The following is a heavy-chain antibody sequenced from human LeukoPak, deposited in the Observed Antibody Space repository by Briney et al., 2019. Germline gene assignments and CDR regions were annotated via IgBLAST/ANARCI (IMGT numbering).Heavy chain of an antibody. V-gene: IGHV1-8*01. CDR2: MNPNSGNT. Sequence: VASVKVSCKASGYTFTSYDINWVRQATGQGLEWMGWMNPNSGNTGYAQKFQGRVTMTRNTSISTAYMELSSLRSEDTAVYYCARGSSYGDYVRFDPWGQGTLVTVSS. J-gene: IGHJ5*02. CDR3: ARGSSYGDYVRFDP. CDR1: GYTFTSYD. D-gene: IGHD4-17*01.